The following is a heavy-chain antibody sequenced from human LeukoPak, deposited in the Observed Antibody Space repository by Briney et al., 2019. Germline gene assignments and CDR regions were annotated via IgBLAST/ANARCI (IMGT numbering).Heavy chain of an antibody. CDR2: ISAYNGNT. V-gene: IGHV1-18*01. J-gene: IGHJ4*02. CDR3: ARDLFYSVSGTYYNVGRVFNY. Sequence: GASVKVSCKASGYTFTSYGISRVRQAPGQGLEWMGWISAYNGNTNYAQKLQGRVTMTTDTSTSTAYMELRSLRSDDTAVYYCARDLFYSVSGTYYNVGRVFNYWGQGTLVTVSS. CDR1: GYTFTSYG. D-gene: IGHD3-10*01.